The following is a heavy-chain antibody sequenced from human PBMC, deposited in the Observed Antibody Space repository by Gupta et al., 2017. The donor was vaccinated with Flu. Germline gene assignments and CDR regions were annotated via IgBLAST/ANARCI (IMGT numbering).Heavy chain of an antibody. J-gene: IGHJ5*02. Sequence: QDQLVQSGAEVRKPGVSVKVSCRASGYTFTAYPIPWLRQAPGQGLEWMGWISPDTGNRKYSLRFQGRVTITRDTSATTAYLELTSLRSEDTAVYYCARLWTGGLDPWGQGSLVTVSS. D-gene: IGHD3/OR15-3a*01. CDR3: ARLWTGGLDP. CDR2: ISPDTGNR. CDR1: GYTFTAYP. V-gene: IGHV1-3*01.